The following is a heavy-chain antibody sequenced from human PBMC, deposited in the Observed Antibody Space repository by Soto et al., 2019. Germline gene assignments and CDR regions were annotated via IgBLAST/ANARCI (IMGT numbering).Heavy chain of an antibody. CDR2: VKSKTDGGTI. CDR1: GFTFSNAW. J-gene: IGHJ4*02. V-gene: IGHV3-15*01. Sequence: EVQLVESGGGLVKPGGSLRLSCAASGFTFSNAWMTWGRQAPGKGLEWVGRVKSKTDGGTIDYAAPVKDRFTISRNDSKNTLYRQMNSLKTADTAVYYCIGTYSGSSMRFDYWGQGTLVTVSS. CDR3: IGTYSGSSMRFDY. D-gene: IGHD5-12*01.